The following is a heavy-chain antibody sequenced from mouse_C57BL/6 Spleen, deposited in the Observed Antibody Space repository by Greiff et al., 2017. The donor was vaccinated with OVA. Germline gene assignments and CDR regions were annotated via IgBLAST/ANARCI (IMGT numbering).Heavy chain of an antibody. Sequence: EVKLMESGPELVKPGASVKISCKASGYSFTDYNMNWVKQSNGKSLEWIGVINPNYGTTSYNQKFKGKATLTVDQSSSTAYMQLNSLTSEDSAVYYCARSGYSIYAMDYWGQGTSVTVSS. CDR1: GYSFTDYN. V-gene: IGHV1-39*01. CDR3: ARSGYSIYAMDY. CDR2: INPNYGTT. D-gene: IGHD3-1*01. J-gene: IGHJ4*01.